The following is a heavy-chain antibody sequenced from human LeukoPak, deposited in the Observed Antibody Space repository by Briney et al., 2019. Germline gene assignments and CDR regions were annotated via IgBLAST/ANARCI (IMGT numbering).Heavy chain of an antibody. J-gene: IGHJ3*02. CDR2: ISPSAGST. CDR1: GYTFTSYN. Sequence: GASVTVSCKASGYTFTSYNMHWVRQAPGQGLEWMGIISPSAGSTSYAQKFQGRVTMIRDTSTSTVYMEVSSLRSEDTAVYYCARDGGTAFDIWGQGTMVTVSS. CDR3: ARDGGTAFDI. D-gene: IGHD3-16*01. V-gene: IGHV1-46*01.